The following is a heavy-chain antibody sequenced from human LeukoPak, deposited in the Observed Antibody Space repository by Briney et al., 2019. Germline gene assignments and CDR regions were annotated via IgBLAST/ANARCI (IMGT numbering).Heavy chain of an antibody. CDR1: GFTFSSYS. D-gene: IGHD3-22*01. V-gene: IGHV3-7*01. J-gene: IGHJ5*02. Sequence: GRSLRLSCAASGFTFSSYSMNWVRQAPGKGLEWVANIKQDGSEKYFVDSVKGRFTISRDNAKNSLYLQMNSLRAEDTAVYYCARSTYYYDSSGYYPNWFDPWGQGTLVTVSS. CDR2: IKQDGSEK. CDR3: ARSTYYYDSSGYYPNWFDP.